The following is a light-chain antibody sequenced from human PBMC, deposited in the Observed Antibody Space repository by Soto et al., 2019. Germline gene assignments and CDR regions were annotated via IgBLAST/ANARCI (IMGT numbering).Light chain of an antibody. V-gene: IGLV4-69*01. Sequence: QPVLTQPPSASASVGASVTLTCTLSSGHSSYAIAWHQKKPQRGPRYLMRFNLDGSHIKGDGIPDRFSGSSSGAERYLTISSLHSENEAVYYCQTWGTGIQKVFGGGTKVTVL. CDR2: FNLDGSH. CDR1: SGHSSYA. J-gene: IGLJ2*01. CDR3: QTWGTGIQKV.